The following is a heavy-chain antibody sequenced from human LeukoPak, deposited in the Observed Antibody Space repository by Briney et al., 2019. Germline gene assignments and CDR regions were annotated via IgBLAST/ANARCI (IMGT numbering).Heavy chain of an antibody. J-gene: IGHJ4*02. Sequence: GGSLRLSCAASGFTFDDYAMHWVRQAPGKGLEWVSGISWNSGTIGYADSVKGRFTISRDNAKNSLYLQMNSLRAEDTAVYYCARGVGNYRYYFDSWGQGTLVTVSS. D-gene: IGHD3-22*01. CDR3: ARGVGNYRYYFDS. CDR2: ISWNSGTI. CDR1: GFTFDDYA. V-gene: IGHV3-9*01.